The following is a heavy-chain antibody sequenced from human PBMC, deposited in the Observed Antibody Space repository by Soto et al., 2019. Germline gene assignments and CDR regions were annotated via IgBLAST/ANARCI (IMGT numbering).Heavy chain of an antibody. CDR2: INPNSGGT. V-gene: IGHV1-2*02. Sequence: AAVKVSCKASGCTFTGYYMHWVRQAPGQGLEWMGWINPNSGGTNYAQKFRGRVTMTRDTSISTAYMELSRLRSDDTAVYYCARDLVIAAAGTSPFDYWGQGTLVTVSS. CDR1: GCTFTGYY. J-gene: IGHJ4*02. D-gene: IGHD6-13*01. CDR3: ARDLVIAAAGTSPFDY.